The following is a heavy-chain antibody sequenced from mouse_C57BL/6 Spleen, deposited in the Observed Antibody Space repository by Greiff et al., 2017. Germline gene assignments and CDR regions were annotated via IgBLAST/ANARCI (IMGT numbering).Heavy chain of an antibody. CDR2: ISDGGSYT. CDR1: GFTFSSYA. J-gene: IGHJ2*01. D-gene: IGHD2-2*01. CDR3: ARDPLYGYDDGPYLDY. Sequence: EVQRVESGGGLVKPGGSLKLSCAASGFTFSSYAMSWVRQTPEKRLEWVATISDGGSYTYYPDNVKGRFTISSDNAKNNLYLQMSHLKSEDTAMYYCARDPLYGYDDGPYLDYWGQGTTLTVSS. V-gene: IGHV5-4*01.